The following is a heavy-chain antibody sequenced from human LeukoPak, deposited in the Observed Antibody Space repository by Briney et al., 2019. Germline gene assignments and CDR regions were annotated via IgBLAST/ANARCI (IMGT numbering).Heavy chain of an antibody. J-gene: IGHJ5*02. CDR3: ATDFRVRGKNNWFDP. CDR1: GYTLTELS. CDR2: FDPEDGET. V-gene: IGHV1-24*01. D-gene: IGHD3-10*01. Sequence: ASVKVSCKVSGYTLTELSMHWVRQAPGKGLEWMGGFDPEDGETIYAQKFQGRVTMTEDTSTDTAYMELSSLRSEDTAVYYCATDFRVRGKNNWFDPWGQGTLVTVSS.